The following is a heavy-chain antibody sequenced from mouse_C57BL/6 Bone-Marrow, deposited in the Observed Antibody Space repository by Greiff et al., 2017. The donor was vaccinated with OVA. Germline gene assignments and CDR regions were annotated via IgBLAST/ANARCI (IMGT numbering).Heavy chain of an antibody. Sequence: VQLQESGPELVKPGASVKISCKASGYAFSSSWMNWVKQRPGKGLEWIGRIYPGDGDTNYNGKFKGKATLTADKSSSTAYLQLSSLTSEDSAVYVCARGYYGSLYYFDYWGQGTTLTVSS. J-gene: IGHJ2*01. V-gene: IGHV1-82*01. CDR2: IYPGDGDT. D-gene: IGHD1-1*01. CDR3: ARGYYGSLYYFDY. CDR1: GYAFSSSW.